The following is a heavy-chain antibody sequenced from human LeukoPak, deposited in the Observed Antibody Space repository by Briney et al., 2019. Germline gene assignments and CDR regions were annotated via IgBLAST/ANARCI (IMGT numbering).Heavy chain of an antibody. J-gene: IGHJ4*02. V-gene: IGHV4-38-2*02. D-gene: IGHD1-26*01. Sequence: SETLSLTCTVSGYSISSDYYWGWIRPPPGKGLEWIGSIYHSGSTYYNPSLKSRVTISVDTSKNQFSLKLSSVTAADTAVYYCARDRRSGSYPYYFDYWGQGTLVTVSS. CDR3: ARDRRSGSYPYYFDY. CDR2: IYHSGST. CDR1: GYSISSDYY.